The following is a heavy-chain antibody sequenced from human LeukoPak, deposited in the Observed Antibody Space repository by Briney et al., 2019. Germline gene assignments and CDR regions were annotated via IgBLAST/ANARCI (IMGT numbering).Heavy chain of an antibody. V-gene: IGHV4-34*01. CDR2: INHSGST. J-gene: IGHJ4*02. CDR3: AREGYSSGWFSSD. D-gene: IGHD6-19*01. CDR1: GGSFSGYY. Sequence: PSETLFLTCAVYGGSFSGYYWSWIRQPPGKGLEWIGEINHSGSTNYNSSLKSRVSISVDTSKNQFSLKLSSVTAADTAVYYCAREGYSSGWFSSDWGQGTLVTVSS.